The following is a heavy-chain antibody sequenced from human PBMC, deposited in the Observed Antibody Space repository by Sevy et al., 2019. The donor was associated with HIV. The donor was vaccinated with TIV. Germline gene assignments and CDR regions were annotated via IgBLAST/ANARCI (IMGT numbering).Heavy chain of an antibody. CDR1: GFTFSSHW. D-gene: IGHD3-16*01. CDR2: LIYDGSYT. Sequence: GGSLRLSCAASGFTFSSHWMQWVRQAPGKGLVWVSRLIYDGSYTNYADSVKGRFTISRDNAKSTLYLQMNSLRAEDTVLYYCAGGKVGVGDAFDIWGQGTMVTVSS. J-gene: IGHJ3*02. V-gene: IGHV3-74*01. CDR3: AGGKVGVGDAFDI.